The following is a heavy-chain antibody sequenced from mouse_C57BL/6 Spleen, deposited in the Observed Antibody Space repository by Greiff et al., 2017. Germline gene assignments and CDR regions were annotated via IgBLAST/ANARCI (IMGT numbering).Heavy chain of an antibody. Sequence: QVQLQQPGAELVRPGASVKLSCKASGYTFTSYCMHWVKQRPVQGLEWIGRIDPSDSDTNYNQKFKGKATLTVDKSSSTAYMQLSSLTSEDSAVYYCASDYGNYDSAMDYWGQGTLVTVSA. D-gene: IGHD2-1*01. J-gene: IGHJ4*01. CDR1: GYTFTSYC. V-gene: IGHV1-74*01. CDR3: ASDYGNYDSAMDY. CDR2: IDPSDSDT.